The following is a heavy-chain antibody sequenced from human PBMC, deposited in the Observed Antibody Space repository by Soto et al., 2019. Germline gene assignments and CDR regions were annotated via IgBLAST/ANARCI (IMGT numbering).Heavy chain of an antibody. D-gene: IGHD5-18*01. J-gene: IGHJ5*02. CDR1: GGSLSSSNW. Sequence: PETXSLTCPVSGGSLSSSNWWSWVRQPPGKGLEWIGEIYHSGSTNYNPSLKSRVTISVDKSKNQFSMKLSSVTAADTAVYYCASRLGYSYGFMTNYFDPWGQGTLVTVSS. V-gene: IGHV4-4*03. CDR2: IYHSGST. CDR3: ASRLGYSYGFMTNYFDP.